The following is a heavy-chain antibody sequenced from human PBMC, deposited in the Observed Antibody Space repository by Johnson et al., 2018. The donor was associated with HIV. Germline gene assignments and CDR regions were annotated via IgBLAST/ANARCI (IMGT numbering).Heavy chain of an antibody. J-gene: IGHJ3*02. Sequence: QVQLVESGGGVVQPGRSLRLSCATSGFTFSNFGMHWVRQAPGKGLEWVAVISYDGSNKYYADSVKGRFTISRDNSKNTLYLQKNSLRAEGTAVYYCAKAGQMVAATSAFDIWGQGTMVTVSS. D-gene: IGHD2-15*01. CDR3: AKAGQMVAATSAFDI. CDR1: GFTFSNFG. V-gene: IGHV3-30*18. CDR2: ISYDGSNK.